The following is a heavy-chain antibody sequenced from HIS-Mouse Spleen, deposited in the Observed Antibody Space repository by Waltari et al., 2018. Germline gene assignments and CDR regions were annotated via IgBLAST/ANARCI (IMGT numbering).Heavy chain of an antibody. Sequence: QVQLVESGGGVVQPGRSLRLSCAASGFTFSSYGMHWVRQAPGKGLEWMAFISYDGSNKYYADSVKGRFTISRDNSKNTLYLQMNSLRAEDTAVYYCAKDKHHAFDYWGQGTLVTVSS. CDR3: AKDKHHAFDY. J-gene: IGHJ4*02. V-gene: IGHV3-30*18. CDR1: GFTFSSYG. CDR2: ISYDGSNK.